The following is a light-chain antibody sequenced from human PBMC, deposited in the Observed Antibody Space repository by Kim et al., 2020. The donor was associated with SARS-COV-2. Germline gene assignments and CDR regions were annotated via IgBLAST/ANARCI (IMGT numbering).Light chain of an antibody. CDR2: GAT. CDR3: LLYYGGAQV. V-gene: IGLV7-43*01. J-gene: IGLJ2*01. CDR1: TGAVTSAYY. Sequence: QAVVTQEPSLTVSPGGTVTLTCASSTGAVTSAYYPNWFQQKPGQAPRALIYGATNRHSWTPARFSGSLLGGKAALTLSGVQPEDEAEYYCLLYYGGAQVFGGGTQLTVL.